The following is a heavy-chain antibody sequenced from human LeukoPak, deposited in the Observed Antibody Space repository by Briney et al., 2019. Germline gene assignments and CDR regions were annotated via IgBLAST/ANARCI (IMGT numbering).Heavy chain of an antibody. CDR2: IYYSGST. D-gene: IGHD3-10*01. Sequence: KPSENLSLTGTVYGGSISSYYWSWIRQPPGQGLEWIGYIYYSGSTNYNPSLKSRVTISVATSKNQFSLKLSSVTAADTAVYYCARVKIPSFYYYGSGSYYNTFDYWGQGTLVTVSS. V-gene: IGHV4-59*01. J-gene: IGHJ4*02. CDR1: GGSISSYY. CDR3: ARVKIPSFYYYGSGSYYNTFDY.